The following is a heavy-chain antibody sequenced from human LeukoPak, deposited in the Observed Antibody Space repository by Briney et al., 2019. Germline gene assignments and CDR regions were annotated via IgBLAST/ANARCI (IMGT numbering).Heavy chain of an antibody. CDR2: IKQDGSEK. CDR1: GFTLSRYW. CDR3: ARGGSYALDAFDI. D-gene: IGHD3-16*01. J-gene: IGHJ3*02. Sequence: SGGSLRLSCAASGFTLSRYWMSWVRQAPGKGLGWVANIKQDGSEKYYVDSVRGRFTISRDNAKNSLHLQMNSLRAEDTAVFYCARGGSYALDAFDIWGQGTMVTVSS. V-gene: IGHV3-7*05.